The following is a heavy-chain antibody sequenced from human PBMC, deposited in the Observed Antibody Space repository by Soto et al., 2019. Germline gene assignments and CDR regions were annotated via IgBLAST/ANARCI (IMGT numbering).Heavy chain of an antibody. Sequence: QVQLVQSGAEVKKPGASVKVSCKASGYTFTSYGISWVRQAPGQGLEWMAWISAYDGDTKYAQNLQGRVIMATDSSTNTAYMELRSLRSDDTAVYYCARDSYDSSGFAIDYWGQGTLVTVSS. CDR2: ISAYDGDT. D-gene: IGHD3-22*01. CDR1: GYTFTSYG. CDR3: ARDSYDSSGFAIDY. V-gene: IGHV1-18*04. J-gene: IGHJ4*02.